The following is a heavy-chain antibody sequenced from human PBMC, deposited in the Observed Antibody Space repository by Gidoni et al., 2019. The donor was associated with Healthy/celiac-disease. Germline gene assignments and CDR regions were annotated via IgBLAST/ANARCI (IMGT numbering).Heavy chain of an antibody. J-gene: IGHJ4*02. CDR3: ANNCSSTSYHNV. CDR2: SSGSGGST. V-gene: IGHV3-23*01. Sequence: QAPGKGVEWVSASSGSGGSTYYADSVKDRFTISRDNSKNTLYLQMNSLRAEDTAVYYCANNCSSTSYHNVRGQGTLVTVSS. D-gene: IGHD2-2*01.